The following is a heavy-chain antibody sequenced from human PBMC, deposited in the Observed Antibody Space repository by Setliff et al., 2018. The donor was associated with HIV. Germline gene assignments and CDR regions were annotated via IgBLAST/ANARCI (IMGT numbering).Heavy chain of an antibody. CDR1: GYTFTGNY. Sequence: SVKVSCKASGYTFTGNYIHWVRQAPGQGLEWMGGIIPIFGTANYAQKFQGRVTITADESTSTAYMELSSLRSEDTAVYYCERVPPYYDSSGYYEYYYYGMDVWGQGTTVTVSS. D-gene: IGHD3-22*01. J-gene: IGHJ6*02. V-gene: IGHV1-69*13. CDR3: ERVPPYYDSSGYYEYYYYGMDV. CDR2: IIPIFGTA.